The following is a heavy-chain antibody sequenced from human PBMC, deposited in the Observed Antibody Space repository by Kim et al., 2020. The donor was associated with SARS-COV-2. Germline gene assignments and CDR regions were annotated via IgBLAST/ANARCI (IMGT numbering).Heavy chain of an antibody. Sequence: AVQGRFTTTRENSKNTLYLQMDSLRGEDTAVYYCGKDINVVVIEDYVDYWGQGTLVTVSS. D-gene: IGHD2-21*01. CDR3: GKDINVVVIEDYVDY. J-gene: IGHJ4*02. V-gene: IGHV3-30*02.